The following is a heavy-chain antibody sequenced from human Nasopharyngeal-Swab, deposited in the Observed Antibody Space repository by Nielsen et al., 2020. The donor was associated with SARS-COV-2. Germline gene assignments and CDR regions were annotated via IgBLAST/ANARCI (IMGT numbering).Heavy chain of an antibody. Sequence: RQPPGKGLEWIGEIYYSGSTTYNPSLKSRVTMSMDRSKNQFSLNLNSVTAADTAVYYCATKDYSGPYWPDFDFWGQGTPVTVSS. J-gene: IGHJ4*02. CDR2: IYYSGST. D-gene: IGHD2-8*02. CDR3: ATKDYSGPYWPDFDF. V-gene: IGHV4-28*01.